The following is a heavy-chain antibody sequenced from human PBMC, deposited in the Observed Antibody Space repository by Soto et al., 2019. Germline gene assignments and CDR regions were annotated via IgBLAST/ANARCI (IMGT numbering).Heavy chain of an antibody. Sequence: ASVNVSCKASGGTFSSYAISWVRQAPGQGLEWIGKIIPILGTANYAQKYQGRDTMTTDTSTSTASMELRSLRSDLSAVYYYAKAKDDYAAGDILGQGNMVTVS. J-gene: IGHJ3*02. V-gene: IGHV1-69*05. CDR1: GGTFSSYA. CDR3: AKAKDDYAAGDI. D-gene: IGHD2-2*01. CDR2: IIPILGTA.